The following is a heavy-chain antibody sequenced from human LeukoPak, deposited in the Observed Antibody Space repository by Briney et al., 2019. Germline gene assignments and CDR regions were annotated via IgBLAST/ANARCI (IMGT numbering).Heavy chain of an antibody. V-gene: IGHV3-21*01. D-gene: IGHD2-8*01. CDR2: ISSSSNYI. CDR1: GFTFTSYT. CDR3: ARESPEWRYFDY. Sequence: AGGSLRLSCAASGFTFTSYTMNWVRQAPGKGLEWVSSISSSSNYIYYADSVKGRFTISRDNAKNSLYLQMNSLRAEDTAVYYFARESPEWRYFDYWGQGTLVTVSS. J-gene: IGHJ4*02.